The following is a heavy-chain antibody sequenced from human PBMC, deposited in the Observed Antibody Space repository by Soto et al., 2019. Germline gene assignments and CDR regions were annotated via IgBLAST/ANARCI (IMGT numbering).Heavy chain of an antibody. D-gene: IGHD1-26*01. CDR3: AGEVKWDLNRFDA. V-gene: IGHV1-69*01. CDR2: IIPIFGTA. J-gene: IGHJ5*02. CDR1: GGTFSSYA. Sequence: QVQLVQSGAEVKKPGSSVKVSCKASGGTFSSYAISWVRQAPGQGLEWMGGIIPIFGTATYAQKFQGRVTITADESTSRSYVELSSLTSEETVVDYWAGEVKWDLNRFDARGQGTLVTVAS.